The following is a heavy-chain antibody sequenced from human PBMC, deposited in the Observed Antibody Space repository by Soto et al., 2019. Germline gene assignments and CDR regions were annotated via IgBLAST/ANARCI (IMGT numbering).Heavy chain of an antibody. J-gene: IGHJ4*02. CDR3: AKPEYSSGWFDY. CDR1: GYTFSSYA. V-gene: IGHV3-23*01. D-gene: IGHD6-19*01. CDR2: ISGSGGST. Sequence: GGSLRLSCAASGYTFSSYAMSWVRQAPGKGLEWVSAISGSGGSTYYADSVKGRFTISRDNSKNTLYLQMNSLRAEDTAVYYCAKPEYSSGWFDYWGQGTLVTVSS.